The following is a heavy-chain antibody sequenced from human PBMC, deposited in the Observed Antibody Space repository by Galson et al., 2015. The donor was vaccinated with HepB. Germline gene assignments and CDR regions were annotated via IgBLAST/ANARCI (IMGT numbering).Heavy chain of an antibody. CDR2: INAGNGNT. CDR1: GYTFTSYA. V-gene: IGHV1-3*01. J-gene: IGHJ3*02. D-gene: IGHD6-13*01. Sequence: SGAEVNKPGTSVKVSCKASGYTFTSYAMHWVRQAPGQRLEWMGWINAGNGNTKYSQKFQGRVTITRDTSASTAYMELSSLRSEDTAVYYCARPGGQVSSWYARDAFDIWGQGTMVTVSS. CDR3: ARPGGQVSSWYARDAFDI.